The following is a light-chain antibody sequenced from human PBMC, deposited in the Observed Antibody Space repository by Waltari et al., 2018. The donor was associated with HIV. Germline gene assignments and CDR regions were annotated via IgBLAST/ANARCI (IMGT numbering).Light chain of an antibody. Sequence: AIQLTQSPSSLSASVGDRVTITCRTSQGITNAIAWYQQRPGKPPKLLIYEASNLDSGVPSRFSGSGSGTDFTLTISSLQPEDFATYYCQQFQTCPLTFGGGTNIEIK. V-gene: IGKV1-13*02. CDR3: QQFQTCPLT. J-gene: IGKJ4*01. CDR1: QGITNA. CDR2: EAS.